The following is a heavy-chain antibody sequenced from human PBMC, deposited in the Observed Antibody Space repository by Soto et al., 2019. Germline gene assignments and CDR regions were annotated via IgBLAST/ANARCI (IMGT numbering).Heavy chain of an antibody. CDR1: GYTFTSYG. D-gene: IGHD2-2*01. CDR2: SSAYTGNT. Sequence: QVQLVQSGAEVKKPGASVKVSCKASGYTFTSYGISWVRQAPGQGLEWMGWSSAYTGNTNYAQKLQGRVTMTTDTSTSTAYMELRSLRSDDTAVYYCARAPPAVIVPPEGNWFDPWGQGTLVTVSS. CDR3: ARAPPAVIVPPEGNWFDP. V-gene: IGHV1-18*01. J-gene: IGHJ5*02.